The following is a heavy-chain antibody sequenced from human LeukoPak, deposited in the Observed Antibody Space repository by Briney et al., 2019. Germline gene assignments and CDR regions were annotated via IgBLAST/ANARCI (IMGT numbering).Heavy chain of an antibody. Sequence: GGSLRLPCAASGFTVSNNYMSWVRQAPGKGLEWVSAISGSGGTTYYADSVKGRFTISRDNSKSTLYLQMNSLRAEDTAVYYCAKSRNSIATSSFGYWGQGTLVTVSS. V-gene: IGHV3-23*01. CDR1: GFTVSNNY. CDR2: ISGSGGTT. J-gene: IGHJ4*02. CDR3: AKSRNSIATSSFGY. D-gene: IGHD6-6*01.